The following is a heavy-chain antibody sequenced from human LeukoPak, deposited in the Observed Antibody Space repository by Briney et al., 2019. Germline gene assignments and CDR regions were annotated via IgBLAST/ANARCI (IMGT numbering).Heavy chain of an antibody. Sequence: SETLSLTCAVYGGSFSGYYCSWIRQTPGKGLEWIGEINHSGSTNYNPSLKSRVTISVDTSKNQFSLKLSSVTAADTAVYYCASQGLWVVRGVPSGYMDVWGKGTTVTVSS. CDR3: ASQGLWVVRGVPSGYMDV. D-gene: IGHD3-10*01. J-gene: IGHJ6*03. V-gene: IGHV4-34*01. CDR1: GGSFSGYY. CDR2: INHSGST.